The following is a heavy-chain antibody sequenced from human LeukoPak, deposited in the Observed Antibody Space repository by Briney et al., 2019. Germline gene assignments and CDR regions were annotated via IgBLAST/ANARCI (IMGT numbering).Heavy chain of an antibody. Sequence: ASVKVSCKASGYTFTSYGISWVRQAPGQGLEWMGWISAYNGNTNYAQKLQGRVTMTTDTSTSTAYMELRSLRSDDTAVYYCARDPLRYYDFWSGYYSINHFYYWGQGTLVTVSS. CDR1: GYTFTSYG. D-gene: IGHD3-3*01. CDR3: ARDPLRYYDFWSGYYSINHFYY. J-gene: IGHJ4*02. CDR2: ISAYNGNT. V-gene: IGHV1-18*01.